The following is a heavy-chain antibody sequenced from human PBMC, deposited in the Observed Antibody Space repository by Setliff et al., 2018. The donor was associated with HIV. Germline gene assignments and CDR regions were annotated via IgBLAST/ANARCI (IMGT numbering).Heavy chain of an antibody. CDR2: INPSGGST. V-gene: IGHV1-46*01. Sequence: GPSVKVSCKASGYTFTSYYMHWVRQAPGQGLEWMGIINPSGGSTSYAQKFQGRVTMTRDTSTSTVYMELTRLRSEDTAVYYCARDPSIGQLGDYWGQGTLVTVSS. D-gene: IGHD6-6*01. J-gene: IGHJ4*02. CDR1: GYTFTSYY. CDR3: ARDPSIGQLGDY.